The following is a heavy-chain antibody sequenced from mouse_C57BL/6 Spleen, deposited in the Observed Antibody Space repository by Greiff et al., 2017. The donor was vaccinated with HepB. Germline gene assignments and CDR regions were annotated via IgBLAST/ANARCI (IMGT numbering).Heavy chain of an antibody. CDR2: IYPGDGDT. CDR3: AQGDWAWFAY. Sequence: QVQLQQSGAELVKPGASVKISCKASGYAFSSYWMNWVKQRPGKGLEWIGQIYPGDGDTNYNGKFKGKATLTADKSASPAYMQLSSLTSEDSAVYFCAQGDWAWFAYWGQGTLVTVSA. D-gene: IGHD4-1*01. CDR1: GYAFSSYW. J-gene: IGHJ3*01. V-gene: IGHV1-80*01.